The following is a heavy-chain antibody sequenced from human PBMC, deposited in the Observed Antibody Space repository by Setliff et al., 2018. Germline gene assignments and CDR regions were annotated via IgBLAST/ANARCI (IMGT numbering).Heavy chain of an antibody. CDR1: GYTFTSYY. D-gene: IGHD3-3*01. V-gene: IGHV1-46*01. CDR3: ARAGNYNFWSGYPPYYYYYGMDV. CDR2: INPSGGST. Sequence: ASVKVSCKASGYTFTSYYMHWVRQAPGQGLEWMGIINPSGGSTSYAQKFQGRVTMTRDTPTSTVYMELSSLRSEDTAVYYCARAGNYNFWSGYPPYYYYYGMDVWGQGTTVTVSS. J-gene: IGHJ6*02.